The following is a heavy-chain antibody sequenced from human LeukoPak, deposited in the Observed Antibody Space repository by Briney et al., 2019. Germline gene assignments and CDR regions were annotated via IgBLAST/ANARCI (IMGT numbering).Heavy chain of an antibody. CDR1: GGTFSSYA. CDR3: ASQGVAAFDY. J-gene: IGHJ4*02. CDR2: IIPIFGTA. D-gene: IGHD2-15*01. V-gene: IGHV1-69*13. Sequence: ASVKVSCKASGGTFSSYAISWVRQAPGQGLEWMGGIIPIFGTANYAQKFQGRVTITADESTSTAYMELSSLRSEDTAVCYCASQGVAAFDYWGQGTLVTVSS.